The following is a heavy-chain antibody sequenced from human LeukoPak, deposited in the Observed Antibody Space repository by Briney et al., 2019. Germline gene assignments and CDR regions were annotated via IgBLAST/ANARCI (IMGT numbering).Heavy chain of an antibody. D-gene: IGHD3-16*02. CDR3: ARLADDYVWGSYRTVGYFDY. CDR1: GYSFTSYW. Sequence: GESLKISCKGSGYSFTSYWIGWVRQMPGKGLEWMGIIYPGDSDTRYSPSFQGQVTISADKSISTAYLQWSSLKASDTAMYYCARLADDYVWGSYRTVGYFDYWGREPWSPSPQ. CDR2: IYPGDSDT. V-gene: IGHV5-51*01. J-gene: IGHJ4*02.